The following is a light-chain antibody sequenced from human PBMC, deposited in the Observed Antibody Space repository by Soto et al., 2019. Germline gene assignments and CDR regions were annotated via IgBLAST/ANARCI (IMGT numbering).Light chain of an antibody. CDR3: QQSYSIPYT. V-gene: IGKV1-39*01. CDR1: QSISSY. J-gene: IGKJ2*01. Sequence: DIQMTQSPSSLYASVGDRVTITCRASQSISSYLNWYQQKPGKAPNLLIYDASSLQSGVPSRFSGSGSGTDFTLTISSLQPEDFATYYCQQSYSIPYTFGQGTKLEIK. CDR2: DAS.